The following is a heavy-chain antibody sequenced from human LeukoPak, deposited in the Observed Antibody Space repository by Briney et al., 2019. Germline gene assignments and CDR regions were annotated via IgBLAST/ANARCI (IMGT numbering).Heavy chain of an antibody. CDR3: ARAPTPRDSSGYSEPYYFDY. V-gene: IGHV1-69*04. Sequence: SVKVSCKASGGTFSSYAISWVRQAPGQGLEWMGRIIPILGIANYAQKFQGRVTITADKSTSTAYMELSSLRSEDTAVYYCARAPTPRDSSGYSEPYYFDYWGQGTLVTVSS. J-gene: IGHJ4*02. D-gene: IGHD3-22*01. CDR2: IIPILGIA. CDR1: GGTFSSYA.